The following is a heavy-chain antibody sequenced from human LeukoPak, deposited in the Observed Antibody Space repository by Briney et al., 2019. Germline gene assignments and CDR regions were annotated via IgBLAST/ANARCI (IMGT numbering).Heavy chain of an antibody. D-gene: IGHD5-12*01. CDR1: GFTFSSYA. J-gene: IGHJ4*02. CDR3: ARDLVATIEGFDY. Sequence: PGGSLRLSCAASGFTFSSYAMHWVRQAPGKGLEWVAVISYDGSNKYYADSVKGRFTISRDNSKNTLHLQMNSLRAEDTAEYYCARDLVATIEGFDYWGQGTLVTVSS. CDR2: ISYDGSNK. V-gene: IGHV3-30-3*01.